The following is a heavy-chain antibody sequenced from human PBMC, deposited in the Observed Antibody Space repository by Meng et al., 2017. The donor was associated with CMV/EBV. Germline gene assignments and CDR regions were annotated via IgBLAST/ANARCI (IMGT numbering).Heavy chain of an antibody. CDR2: IYYSGST. CDR3: ARLALLSETYYYGSGSYAPPGMDV. CDR1: GYSISSGYY. Sequence: GSLRLSCTVSGYSISSGYYWGWIRQPPGKGLEWIGYIYYSGSTNYNPSLKSRVTISVDTSKNQFSLKLSSVTAADTAVYYCARLALLSETYYYGSGSYAPPGMDVWGQGTTVTVSS. V-gene: IGHV4-61*01. D-gene: IGHD3-10*01. J-gene: IGHJ6*02.